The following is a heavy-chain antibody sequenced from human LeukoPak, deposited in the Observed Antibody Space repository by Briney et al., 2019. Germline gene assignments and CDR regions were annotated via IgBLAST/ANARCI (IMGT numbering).Heavy chain of an antibody. CDR3: ARDAVQSSGYPNWFDP. CDR2: INPSGGST. J-gene: IGHJ5*02. D-gene: IGHD3-3*01. Sequence: ASVKVSCKASGYTFTSYGISWVRQAPGHGLEWMGIINPSGGSTSYAQKFQGRVTMTRDTSTGTVYMELSSLRFEDTAVYYCARDAVQSSGYPNWFDPWGQGTLVTVSS. CDR1: GYTFTSYG. V-gene: IGHV1-46*03.